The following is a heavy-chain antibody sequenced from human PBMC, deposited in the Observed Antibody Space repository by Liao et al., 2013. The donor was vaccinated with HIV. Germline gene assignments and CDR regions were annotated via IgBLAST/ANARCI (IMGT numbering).Heavy chain of an antibody. CDR3: TRTRGYFYYMDV. J-gene: IGHJ6*03. CDR1: GDSISNRNFY. CDR2: IYHSGGT. Sequence: QLQLRESGPGLVKPSETLSLTCSVSGDSISNRNFYWAWVRQPPGEGLEWIGSIYHSGGTSYSPSLKSRVTMSVETSRNQFSLKLDSVTAADTAVYYCTRTRGYFYYMDVWGKGTTVTVSS. V-gene: IGHV4-39*07.